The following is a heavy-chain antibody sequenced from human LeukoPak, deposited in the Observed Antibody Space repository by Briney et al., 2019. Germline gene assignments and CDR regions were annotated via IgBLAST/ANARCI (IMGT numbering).Heavy chain of an antibody. CDR1: GGSISSGGYY. CDR3: VRAFPPYYYDSRGRSYFDY. J-gene: IGHJ4*02. CDR2: IYHSGST. Sequence: PSETLSLTCTVSGGSISSGGYYWSWIRQPPGKGLEWIGYIYHSGSTHYNPSLDGRVTILVDTSRNQFSLKMTSVIAADTAVYYCVRAFPPYYYDSRGRSYFDYWGQGTLVTVSS. D-gene: IGHD3-22*01. V-gene: IGHV4-30-2*01.